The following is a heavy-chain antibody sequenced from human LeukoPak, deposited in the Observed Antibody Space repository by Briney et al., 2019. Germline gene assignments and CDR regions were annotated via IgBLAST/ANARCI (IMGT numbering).Heavy chain of an antibody. J-gene: IGHJ6*03. Sequence: SETLSLTCTVSGGSISSHYWSWIRQLPGKGLEWIGYIYYSGSTNYNPSLKSRVTISVDTSKNQFSLKLSSVTAADTAVYYCARTDYVYAHLWSGYFDYYYYYMDVWGKGTTVTVSS. CDR1: GGSISSHY. V-gene: IGHV4-59*11. CDR2: IYYSGST. CDR3: ARTDYVYAHLWSGYFDYYYYYMDV. D-gene: IGHD3-3*01.